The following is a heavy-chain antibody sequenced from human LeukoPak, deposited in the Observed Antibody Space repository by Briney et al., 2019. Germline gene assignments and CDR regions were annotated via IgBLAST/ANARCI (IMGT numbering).Heavy chain of an antibody. CDR2: IYYSGST. J-gene: IGHJ4*02. CDR1: GGSISSYY. D-gene: IGHD1-7*01. Sequence: SETLSLSCTASGGSISSYYWSWVRQPPGKGLEWVGYIYYSGSTNYNPSFKSRVTRSADTSKNQFSLKLSSVTAADTAVYFCPRVGGRETKLHGVTFEYLGQGTLVTVSS. V-gene: IGHV4-59*01. CDR3: PRVGGRETKLHGVTFEY.